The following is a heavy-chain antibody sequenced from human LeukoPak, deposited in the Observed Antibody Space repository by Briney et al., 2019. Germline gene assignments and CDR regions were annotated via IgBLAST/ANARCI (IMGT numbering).Heavy chain of an antibody. CDR2: IYYSGST. J-gene: IGHJ6*03. CDR1: GGSISSYY. D-gene: IGHD3-10*01. Sequence: PSETLSLTCTVSGGSISSYYWSWIRQPPGKGLEWIGYIYYSGSTNYNPSLKSRVTISVDTSKNQFSLKLSSVTAADTAVYYCASMVRGVITGLRYYYMDVWGKGTTVTVSS. V-gene: IGHV4-59*01. CDR3: ASMVRGVITGLRYYYMDV.